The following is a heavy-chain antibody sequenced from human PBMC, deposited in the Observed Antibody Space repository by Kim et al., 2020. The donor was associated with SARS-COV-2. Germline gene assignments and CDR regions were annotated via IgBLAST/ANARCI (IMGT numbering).Heavy chain of an antibody. CDR1: GFTFSSYS. J-gene: IGHJ6*02. CDR2: ISSSSSYI. Sequence: GGSLRLSCAASGFTFSSYSMNWVRQAPGKGLEWVSSISSSSSYIYYADSVKGRFTISRDNAKNSLYLQMNSLRAEDTAVYYCARESSPDYYDSSGYYYPNYYYGMVVWGQGTTVTVSS. D-gene: IGHD3-22*01. V-gene: IGHV3-21*01. CDR3: ARESSPDYYDSSGYYYPNYYYGMVV.